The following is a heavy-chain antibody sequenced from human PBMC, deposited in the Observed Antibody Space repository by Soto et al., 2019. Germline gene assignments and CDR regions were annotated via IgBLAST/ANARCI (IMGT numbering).Heavy chain of an antibody. D-gene: IGHD2-2*01. CDR2: IYYSGNT. J-gene: IGHJ6*02. CDR3: ARFPSRAHYFAMAV. Sequence: SETLSLTCTVSGGSVNSGGYYWTWIRQHPGRGLECLGYIYYSGNTYYNPSLQSRLTISLDTSKNQFSLKLTSVTAADTAVYYCARFPSRAHYFAMAVWGQGTAVTVSS. CDR1: GGSVNSGGYY. V-gene: IGHV4-31*03.